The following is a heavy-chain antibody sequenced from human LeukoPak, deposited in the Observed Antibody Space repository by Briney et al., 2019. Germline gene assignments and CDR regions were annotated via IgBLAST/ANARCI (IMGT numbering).Heavy chain of an antibody. CDR2: ISSSGSTT. Sequence: GGSLRLSCAASGFSFSTYWMAWVRQAPGKGLEWVSYISSSGSTTYYADSVKGRFTISRDNAKNSVYLQMNSLRAEDTAVYYCARDYYYDSYSRADYWGQGTLVTVSS. CDR1: GFSFSTYW. CDR3: ARDYYYDSYSRADY. V-gene: IGHV3-48*04. J-gene: IGHJ4*02. D-gene: IGHD3-22*01.